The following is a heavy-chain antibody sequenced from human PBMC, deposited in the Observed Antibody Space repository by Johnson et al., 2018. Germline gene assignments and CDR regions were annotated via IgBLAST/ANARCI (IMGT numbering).Heavy chain of an antibody. V-gene: IGHV3-11*04. J-gene: IGHJ3*02. CDR3: ARVLWFGVSGAFDI. Sequence: QVQLVQSGGGLVKPGGSLRLCCAASGFTFSDYYMGWIRQAPGKGLEWVSWISSTGSPIYYADSVKGRFTISRDNAKNSLYVQMNSLRAEDTAVYYCARVLWFGVSGAFDIWGQGTIITVSS. CDR1: GFTFSDYY. CDR2: ISSTGSPI. D-gene: IGHD3-10*01.